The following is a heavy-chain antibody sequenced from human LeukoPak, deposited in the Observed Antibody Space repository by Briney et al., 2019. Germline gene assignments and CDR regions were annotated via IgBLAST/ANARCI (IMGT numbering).Heavy chain of an antibody. Sequence: SETLSLTCTVSAGSMSGYYWSWIRQPPGKGLEWIGYIFSSGATNYNPSLKSRVTISVDTSKNQFSLKLSSVTAADTAVYYCARRAKSAYYFDYWGQGNVVTVSS. J-gene: IGHJ4*02. D-gene: IGHD2/OR15-2a*01. CDR1: AGSMSGYY. CDR3: ARRAKSAYYFDY. V-gene: IGHV4-59*08. CDR2: IFSSGAT.